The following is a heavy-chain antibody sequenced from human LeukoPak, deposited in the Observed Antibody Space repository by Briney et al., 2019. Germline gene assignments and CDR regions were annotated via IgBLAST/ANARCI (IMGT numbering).Heavy chain of an antibody. J-gene: IGHJ4*02. CDR1: GFTFSSYA. V-gene: IGHV3-23*01. Sequence: GGSLRLSCAASGFTFSSYAMSWVRQAPGKGLEWVSGISGSGGSTYYADSVKGRFTISRDNSKNTLYLQMNSLRAEDTAVYYCAKEYGSGSYYIRYYFDYWGQGTLVTVSS. D-gene: IGHD3-10*01. CDR2: ISGSGGST. CDR3: AKEYGSGSYYIRYYFDY.